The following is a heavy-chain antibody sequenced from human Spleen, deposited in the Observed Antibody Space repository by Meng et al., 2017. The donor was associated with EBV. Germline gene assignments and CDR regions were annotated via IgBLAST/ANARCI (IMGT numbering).Heavy chain of an antibody. J-gene: IGHJ4*02. Sequence: QAPLKESGPERVNHSGTLSLPCAFLGDSISSDKWWSWVRQPPGKGLEWIGEIYHSGSTNYNPSLTSRVTILVDKSENQFSLKLSSVTAADTAVYYCASRYCPTTSCRQDWGQGTLVTVSS. D-gene: IGHD2-2*01. CDR3: ASRYCPTTSCRQD. CDR2: IYHSGST. V-gene: IGHV4-4*02. CDR1: GDSISSDKW.